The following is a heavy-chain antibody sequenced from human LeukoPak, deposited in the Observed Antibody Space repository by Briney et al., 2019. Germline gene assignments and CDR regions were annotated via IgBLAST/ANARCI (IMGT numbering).Heavy chain of an antibody. CDR2: IKGDGIST. V-gene: IGHV3-74*01. CDR3: ARAPYYSHVEFYFDY. CDR1: GFDFSSNW. J-gene: IGHJ4*02. D-gene: IGHD3-22*01. Sequence: GGSLRLSCAASGFDFSSNWMHWVRHAPGQGLVWVSRIKGDGISTNYADSVKGRFTISRDNAKNSLYLQMNSLRVEDTAVYYCARAPYYSHVEFYFDYWGQGTLVTVSS.